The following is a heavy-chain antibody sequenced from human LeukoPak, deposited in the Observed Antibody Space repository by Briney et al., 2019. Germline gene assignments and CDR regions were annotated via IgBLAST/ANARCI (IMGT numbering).Heavy chain of an antibody. V-gene: IGHV3-13*01. CDR3: ARDRTHYDSSGYSYYYYYGMDV. Sequence: GGSLRLSCAASGFTFSSYDMHWVRQATGKGLEWVSAIGTAGDTYYPGSVKGRFTISRENAKNSLYLQMNSLRAGDTAVYYCARDRTHYDSSGYSYYYYYGMDVWGQGTTVTVSS. J-gene: IGHJ6*02. D-gene: IGHD3-22*01. CDR2: IGTAGDT. CDR1: GFTFSSYD.